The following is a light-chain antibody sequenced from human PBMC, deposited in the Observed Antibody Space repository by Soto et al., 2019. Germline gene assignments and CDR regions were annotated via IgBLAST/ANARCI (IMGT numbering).Light chain of an antibody. V-gene: IGLV1-40*01. CDR2: GDS. J-gene: IGLJ1*01. CDR3: QSNDNGLSGSDV. CDR1: SSNIGAGYD. Sequence: QFVLTQPPSVSGAPGQRFTISCTGSSSNIGAGYDVNWYQQLPETAPKLLIFGDSNRPSGVPDRFSGSKSGTSASLVITGLQADDEADYYCQSNDNGLSGSDVFGTGTKVTVL.